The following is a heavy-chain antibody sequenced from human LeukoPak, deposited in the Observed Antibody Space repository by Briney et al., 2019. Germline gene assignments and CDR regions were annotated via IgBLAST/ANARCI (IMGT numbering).Heavy chain of an antibody. CDR1: GGSFSGYY. V-gene: IGHV4-34*01. J-gene: IGHJ4*02. D-gene: IGHD6-19*01. CDR2: INHSGST. CDR3: ARGLGIASGWYRVYYFDY. Sequence: KPSETLSLTCAVYGGSFSGYYWSWIRQPPGKGLEWIGEINHSGSTNYNPSLKSRVTISVDTSKNQFSLKLSFVTAADTAVYYCARGLGIASGWYRVYYFDYWGQGTLVTVSS.